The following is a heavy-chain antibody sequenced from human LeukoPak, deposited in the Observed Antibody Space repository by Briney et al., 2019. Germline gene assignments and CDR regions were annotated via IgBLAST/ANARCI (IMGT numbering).Heavy chain of an antibody. CDR3: ARGGYCSGGTCYTRNPFDY. J-gene: IGHJ4*02. D-gene: IGHD2-15*01. V-gene: IGHV3-21*01. CDR2: ISSSSSYI. Sequence: KPGGSLRLSCAASGFTFSTYSMNWVRQAPGKGLEWVSSISSSSSYIYYADSVKGRFTVSRDNAKNSLYLQMTSLRAEDTAIYYCARGGYCSGGTCYTRNPFDYWGQGTLVTVSS. CDR1: GFTFSTYS.